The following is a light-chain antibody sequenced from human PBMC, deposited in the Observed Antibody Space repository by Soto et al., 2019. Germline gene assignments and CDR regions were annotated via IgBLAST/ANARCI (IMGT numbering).Light chain of an antibody. Sequence: QSVLTQPPSASGTLGQRVTISCSGSSSNIGSNSVNWYQQLPGTAPILLIYTNNQRPSGVPARFSGSKSGPSASLAISGLQSEDEADYYCAAWDDSLSGYVFGTGTKLTVL. CDR2: TNN. CDR1: SSNIGSNS. J-gene: IGLJ1*01. CDR3: AAWDDSLSGYV. V-gene: IGLV1-44*01.